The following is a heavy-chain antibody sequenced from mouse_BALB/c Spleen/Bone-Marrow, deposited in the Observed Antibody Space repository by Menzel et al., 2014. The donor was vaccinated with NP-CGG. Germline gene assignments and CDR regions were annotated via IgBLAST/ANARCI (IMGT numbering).Heavy chain of an antibody. D-gene: IGHD1-1*01. CDR2: INPDSSTI. CDR1: GFDFSRYW. Sequence: EVKLQESGGGLVQPGGSLKLSCAASGFDFSRYWMSWVRQAPGKGLEWIGEINPDSSTINYTPSLKDKFIISRDNAKNTLYLQMSKVRAEDTALNYCSRLGSYGAMDYWGQGTSVTVSS. J-gene: IGHJ4*01. V-gene: IGHV4-1*02. CDR3: SRLGSYGAMDY.